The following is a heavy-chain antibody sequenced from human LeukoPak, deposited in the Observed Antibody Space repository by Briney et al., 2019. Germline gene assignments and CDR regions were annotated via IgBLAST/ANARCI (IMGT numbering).Heavy chain of an antibody. CDR1: GFTFSSYA. CDR3: ARVAAVAGDRDY. D-gene: IGHD6-19*01. V-gene: IGHV3-30-3*01. Sequence: GGSLRLSCAASGFTFSSYAMQWVRQAPGKGLEWVAVISYDGSNKYYADSVKGRFTISRDNSKNTLYLQMTSLRAEDTAVYYCARVAAVAGDRDYWGQGTLVTVSS. J-gene: IGHJ4*02. CDR2: ISYDGSNK.